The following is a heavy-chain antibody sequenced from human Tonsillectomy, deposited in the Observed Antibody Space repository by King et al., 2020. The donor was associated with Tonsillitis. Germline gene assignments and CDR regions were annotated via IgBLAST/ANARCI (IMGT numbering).Heavy chain of an antibody. V-gene: IGHV4-34*01. D-gene: IGHD3-3*01. CDR3: ASLPRYDFWSGHDS. Sequence: VQLQQWGAGLLKPSETLSLTCAVYGGSFSGYYWSWVRQPPGKGLEWIGEVNHSGSTNYNPSLKSRVTISVDTSKNQFSLKLSSVTAADTAVYYCASLPRYDFWSGHDSWGQGALVTVSS. J-gene: IGHJ4*02. CDR1: GGSFSGYY. CDR2: VNHSGST.